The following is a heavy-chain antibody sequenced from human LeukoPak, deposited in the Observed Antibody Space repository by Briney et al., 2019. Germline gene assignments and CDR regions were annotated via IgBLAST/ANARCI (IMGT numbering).Heavy chain of an antibody. CDR3: ARRSIVVVPAALREWRHNWFDP. V-gene: IGHV4-34*01. D-gene: IGHD2-2*01. CDR1: GGSFSGYY. Sequence: SETLSLTCAVYGGSFSGYYWSWIRQPPGKGLEWIGEINHSGSTNYNPSLKSRVTISVDTSKNQFSLKLSSVTAADTAVYYCARRSIVVVPAALREWRHNWFDPRGQGTLVTVSS. CDR2: INHSGST. J-gene: IGHJ5*02.